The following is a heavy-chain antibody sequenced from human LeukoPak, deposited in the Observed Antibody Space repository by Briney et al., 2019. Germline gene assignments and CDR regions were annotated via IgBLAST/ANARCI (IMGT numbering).Heavy chain of an antibody. CDR1: GYIFTSYW. CDR2: IDPSDSYT. Sequence: GESLMISCKGSGYIFTSYWISWVRELPGTGLEWRGRIDPSDSYTNYSPSFQGHFTISADKSISTAYLQWSSLKASDTAMYYCAGPYYYGSGFYGMDVWGQGTTVTVSS. V-gene: IGHV5-10-1*01. D-gene: IGHD3-10*01. J-gene: IGHJ6*02. CDR3: AGPYYYGSGFYGMDV.